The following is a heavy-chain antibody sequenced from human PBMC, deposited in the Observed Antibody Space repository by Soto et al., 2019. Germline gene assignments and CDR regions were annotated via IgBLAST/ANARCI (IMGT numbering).Heavy chain of an antibody. J-gene: IGHJ5*01. CDR2: FSGSSGNT. D-gene: IGHD1-1*01. Sequence: EVQLLESGGGLAQPGGSLRLSCAASGFSISTYGVTWVRQAPGKGLEWVSGFSGSSGNTYYADSVKGRFTISRDNSKNPVYLQRNSLKAEDTAGYYCARWNGYGDSWGQEPWSPSPQ. V-gene: IGHV3-23*01. CDR1: GFSISTYG. CDR3: ARWNGYGDS.